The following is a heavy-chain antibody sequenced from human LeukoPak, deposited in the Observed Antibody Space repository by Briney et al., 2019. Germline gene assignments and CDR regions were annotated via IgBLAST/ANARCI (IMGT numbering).Heavy chain of an antibody. J-gene: IGHJ4*02. D-gene: IGHD6-19*01. V-gene: IGHV5-10-1*01. CDR1: GYSFTSYL. CDR2: IDPSESDN. CDR3: ARPSSGSYVLDY. Sequence: GESLKISGKGSGYSFTSYLISGVRQMPGKGLEWMGRIDPSESDNHYSPSFQGHVTISADKSISTAYLPWSSLKASDTAMYYCARPSSGSYVLDYWGQGTLVTVSS.